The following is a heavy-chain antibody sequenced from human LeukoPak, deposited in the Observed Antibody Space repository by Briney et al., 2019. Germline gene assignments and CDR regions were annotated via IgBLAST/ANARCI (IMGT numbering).Heavy chain of an antibody. D-gene: IGHD3-10*01. J-gene: IGHJ4*02. Sequence: SETLSLTCTVSGGSISSSSYYWGWIRQPPGKGLEWIGSIYYSGSTYYNPSLKSRVTISVDTSKNQFSLELSSVTAADTAVYYCAKHGSYHFDYWGQGTLVTVSS. CDR3: AKHGSYHFDY. CDR2: IYYSGST. V-gene: IGHV4-39*01. CDR1: GGSISSSSYY.